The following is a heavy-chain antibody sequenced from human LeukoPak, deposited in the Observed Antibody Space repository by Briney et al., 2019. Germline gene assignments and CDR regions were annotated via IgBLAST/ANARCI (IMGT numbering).Heavy chain of an antibody. J-gene: IGHJ4*01. CDR3: AAYGSGTSGAY. CDR2: INPNSGGT. Sequence: ASVKVYCKAPGDTFTDYYMHWVRQAPGQGLEWMGWINPNSGGTKYAQKFQGRVTMTRDTSISTAYMELSKLRSDDTAMYYCAAYGSGTSGAYWGQGTLVTVSS. V-gene: IGHV1-2*02. D-gene: IGHD3-10*01. CDR1: GDTFTDYY.